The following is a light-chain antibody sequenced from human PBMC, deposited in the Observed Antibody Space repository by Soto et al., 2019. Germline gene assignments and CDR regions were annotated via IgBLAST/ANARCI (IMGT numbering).Light chain of an antibody. CDR1: HGVSGSF. CDR3: QQRSNWPLT. CDR2: DAS. V-gene: IGKV3-11*01. Sequence: EIVVTQSPGTLSLSPGERATLSCRASHGVSGSFLAWYQQKPGQAPRLLIYDASNRATGIPARFSGSGSGADFTLTISSLEPEDFAVYYCQQRSNWPLTFGGGTKVDI. J-gene: IGKJ4*01.